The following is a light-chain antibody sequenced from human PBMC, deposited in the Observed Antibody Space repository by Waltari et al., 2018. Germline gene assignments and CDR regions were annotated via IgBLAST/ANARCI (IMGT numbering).Light chain of an antibody. CDR3: SSYRRSDIVV. CDR2: DVN. J-gene: IGLJ2*01. CDR1: SSDVGGYNY. V-gene: IGLV2-14*03. Sequence: QSALTQPSSVSGSPGQPITIPGTGTSSDVGGYNYVSWSQHHPGKAPKIMIYDVNDRPSGVSNRFSGSKSGNTASLTISGLQAEDEADYYCSSYRRSDIVVFGGGTKLTVL.